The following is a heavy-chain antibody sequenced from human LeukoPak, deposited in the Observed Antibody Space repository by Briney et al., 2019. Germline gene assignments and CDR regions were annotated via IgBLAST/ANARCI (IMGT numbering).Heavy chain of an antibody. J-gene: IGHJ4*02. Sequence: SETLSLTCTVSGGSVSSSSYYWAWIRQPPGKGLEWIGYIYYSGSTNYNPSLKSRVTISVDTSKNQFSLKLSSVTAADTAVYYCAGARTYSSGWGPLVIDYWGQGTLVTVSS. CDR1: GGSVSSSSYY. V-gene: IGHV4-61*01. D-gene: IGHD6-19*01. CDR3: AGARTYSSGWGPLVIDY. CDR2: IYYSGST.